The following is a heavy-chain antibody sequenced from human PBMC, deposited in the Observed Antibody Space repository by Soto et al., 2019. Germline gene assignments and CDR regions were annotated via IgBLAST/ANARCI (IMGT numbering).Heavy chain of an antibody. CDR3: ARGPGRGWYEYYYYYYCRGV. V-gene: IGHV4-34*01. Sequence: PSETLSLTCAVYGGSFSGYYGSWIRHPPGKGLEWIGEINHSGSTNYTPSLKSRVTLSVDTSRNQCSLRLSSVTAADTAMYYCARGPGRGWYEYYYYYYCRGVWGQGNTVAVAS. J-gene: IGHJ6*01. CDR1: GGSFSGYY. D-gene: IGHD6-19*01. CDR2: INHSGST.